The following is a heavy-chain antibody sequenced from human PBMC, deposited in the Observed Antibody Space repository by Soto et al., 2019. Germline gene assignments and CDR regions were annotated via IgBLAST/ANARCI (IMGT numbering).Heavy chain of an antibody. J-gene: IGHJ4*02. CDR3: AKDATRTSGWYYFDY. D-gene: IGHD6-19*01. CDR1: GFTFSILA. CDR2: IDYTGGTT. Sequence: GGSLRLSCAASGFTFSILAMGWVRQAPGKGLEWVSVIDYTGGTTYYTDSVKGRFIISRDNSKKILYLQMNSLRTEDTAIYYCAKDATRTSGWYYFDYWGRGALVTVS. V-gene: IGHV3-23*01.